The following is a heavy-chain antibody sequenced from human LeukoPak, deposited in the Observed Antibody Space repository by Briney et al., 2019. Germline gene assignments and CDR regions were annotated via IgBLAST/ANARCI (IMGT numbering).Heavy chain of an antibody. D-gene: IGHD1-1*01. J-gene: IGHJ4*02. CDR1: GGSISSSSYY. Sequence: SETLSLTCTVSGGSISSSSYYWGWIRQPPGKGLEWIGEINHSGSTNYNPSLKSRVTISVDTSKNQFSLKLSSVTAADTAVYYCANSSPELENWGQGTLVTVSS. CDR3: ANSSPELEN. V-gene: IGHV4-39*07. CDR2: INHSGST.